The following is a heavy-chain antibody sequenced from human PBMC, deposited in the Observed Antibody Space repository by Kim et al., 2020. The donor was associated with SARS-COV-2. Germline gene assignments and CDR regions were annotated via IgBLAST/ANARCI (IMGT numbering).Heavy chain of an antibody. CDR3: AKATPITVIVAAGLDPIDY. CDR2: ISGAGGST. J-gene: IGHJ4*02. Sequence: GGSLRLSCAASGFTFSNYAMTWVRQAPGKGLEWVSVISGAGGSTHYADSVKGRFTISRDNSNNTLYLQMNNLRAEDTAIYYCAKATPITVIVAAGLDPIDYWGQGTLVTVSS. V-gene: IGHV3-23*01. D-gene: IGHD3-22*01. CDR1: GFTFSNYA.